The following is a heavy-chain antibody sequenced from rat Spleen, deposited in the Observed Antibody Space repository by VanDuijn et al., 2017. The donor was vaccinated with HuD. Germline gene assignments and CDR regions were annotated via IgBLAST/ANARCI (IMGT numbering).Heavy chain of an antibody. D-gene: IGHD4-3*01. Sequence: EVQLVESDGGLVQPGRSLKLSCAASGFTFSDYYMAWVRQAPTTGLEWVATISYDGSRTYYRDSVKGRFTISRDNAKSTLYLQMDSLRSEDTATYFCARGTGAYWGQGTLVTVSS. CDR1: GFTFSDYY. CDR3: ARGTGAY. J-gene: IGHJ3*01. CDR2: ISYDGSRT. V-gene: IGHV5-29*01.